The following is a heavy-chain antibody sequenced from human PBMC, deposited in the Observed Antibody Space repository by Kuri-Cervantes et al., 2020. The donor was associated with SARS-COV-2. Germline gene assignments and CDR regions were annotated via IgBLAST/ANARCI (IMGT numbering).Heavy chain of an antibody. CDR1: GGSISSGGYY. CDR2: IYYSGST. D-gene: IGHD3-3*01. V-gene: IGHV4-31*03. CDR3: GRVKSETIFGVVNHFDF. Sequence: LRLSCTVSGGSISSGGYYWSWIRQPPGKGLEWIGYIYYSGSTYYNPSLKSRVTISVDTSKNQFSLKLSSVTAADTAVYYCGRVKSETIFGVVNHFDFWGQGTLVTVSS. J-gene: IGHJ4*02.